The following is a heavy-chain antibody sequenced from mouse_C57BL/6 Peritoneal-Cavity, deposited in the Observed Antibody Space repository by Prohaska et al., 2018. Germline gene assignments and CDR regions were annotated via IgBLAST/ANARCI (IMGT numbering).Heavy chain of an antibody. CDR3: ARQGSNDAMDY. D-gene: IGHD2-5*01. CDR2: IIILAYLI. J-gene: IGHJ4*01. V-gene: IGHV5-15*01. CDR1: GFTFSDYG. Sequence: EVKLVESGGGLVQPGGSLKLSCAASGFTFSDYGMAWVRQAPRKGLELLAFIIILAYLIYYAETVTGRCTISRENAKNTLYLEMSSMRSEDTDMYYCARQGSNDAMDYWGLGTSVTVSS.